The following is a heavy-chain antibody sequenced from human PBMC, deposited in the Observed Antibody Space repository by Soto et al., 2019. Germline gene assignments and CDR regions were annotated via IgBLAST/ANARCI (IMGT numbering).Heavy chain of an antibody. V-gene: IGHV3-21*01. J-gene: IGHJ4*02. D-gene: IGHD3-3*02. CDR3: ARDLAIQSFDY. Sequence: EVQVVESGGGLVKPGGSLRLSCAASGFTFSSYSMHWVRQAPGKGLEWVSSISSSSSYIYYADSVKGRFTISRDNAKSSLFLQMNSLRAEDTAVYSCARDLAIQSFDYWGQGTLVTVSS. CDR1: GFTFSSYS. CDR2: ISSSSSYI.